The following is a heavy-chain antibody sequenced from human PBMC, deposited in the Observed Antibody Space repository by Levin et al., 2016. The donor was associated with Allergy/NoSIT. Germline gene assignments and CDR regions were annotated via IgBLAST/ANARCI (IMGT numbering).Heavy chain of an antibody. CDR1: GFTLTDYW. V-gene: IGHV3-30*18. J-gene: IGHJ4*02. CDR2: ISDDGSST. D-gene: IGHD1-14*01. CDR3: AKRKSDNSGPFDY. Sequence: GGSLRLSCEASGFTLTDYWMTWVRQAPGKGLEWVAFISDDGSSTNYADSVKGRFTISRDNSKNTLYLQMNSLTAEDTAVYYCAKRKSDNSGPFDYWGQGTLVTVSS.